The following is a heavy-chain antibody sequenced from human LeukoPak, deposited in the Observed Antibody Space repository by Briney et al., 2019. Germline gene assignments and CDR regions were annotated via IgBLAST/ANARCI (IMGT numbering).Heavy chain of an antibody. D-gene: IGHD3-22*01. J-gene: IGHJ3*02. CDR2: ISAYNGNT. CDR1: GYTFTSYG. Sequence: GASVKVSCKASGYTFTSYGISWVRQAPGQGLEWMGWISAYNGNTNYAQKLQGRVTITTDESTSTAYMELSSLRSEDTAVYYCYSSGDAFDIWGQGTMVTVSS. CDR3: YSSGDAFDI. V-gene: IGHV1-18*01.